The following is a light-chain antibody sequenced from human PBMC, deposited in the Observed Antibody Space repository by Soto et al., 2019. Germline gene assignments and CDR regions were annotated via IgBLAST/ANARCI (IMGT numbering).Light chain of an antibody. CDR1: SSAVGGSNY. J-gene: IGLJ1*01. V-gene: IGLV2-14*03. CDR2: DVS. Sequence: QSALTQPASVSGSPGQAITISCTGTSSAVGGSNYVSCYQQHPGNARNLIIFDVSHRPSGFSNRFSGYKSGNKASPTISGLPAEDESDYYCSSYTRRSTDVFGPGTKVTAL. CDR3: SSYTRRSTDV.